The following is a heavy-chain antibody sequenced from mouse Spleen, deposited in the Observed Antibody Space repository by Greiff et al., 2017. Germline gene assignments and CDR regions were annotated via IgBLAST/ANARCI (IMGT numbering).Heavy chain of an antibody. CDR1: GFTFSSYA. J-gene: IGHJ2*01. Sequence: DVMLVESGGGLVKPGGSLKLSCAASGFTFSSYAMSWVRQTPEKRLEWVATISSGGSYTYYPDSVKGRFTISRDNAKNTLYLQMSSLRSEDTAMYYCARQEDYVDYWGQGTTLTVSS. CDR3: ARQEDYVDY. CDR2: ISSGGSYT. V-gene: IGHV5-9-3*01.